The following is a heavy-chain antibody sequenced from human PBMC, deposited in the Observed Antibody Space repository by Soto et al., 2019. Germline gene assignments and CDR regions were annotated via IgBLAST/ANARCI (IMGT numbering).Heavy chain of an antibody. CDR3: PGEPSI. CDR2: IYYSGNT. Sequence: SEDRSLPCTVSGGSMSRGGYYLSWIRQHPRKGLEWIGYIYYSGNTYYNPSLKSLVTISVDTSKNQFSLNLSSVTAVYSAVYYRPGEPSIWAQGSPVTGSS. V-gene: IGHV4-31*01. J-gene: IGHJ4*01. CDR1: GGSMSRGGYY.